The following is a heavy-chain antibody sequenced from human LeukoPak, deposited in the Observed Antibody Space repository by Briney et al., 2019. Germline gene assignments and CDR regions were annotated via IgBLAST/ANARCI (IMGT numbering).Heavy chain of an antibody. D-gene: IGHD5-24*01. CDR1: GFTFSSYA. CDR3: ASRDRGYYYGMDV. V-gene: IGHV3-23*01. Sequence: PGGSLRLSCAASGFTFSSYAMSWVRQAPGKGLEWVSAISGSGGSTYYADSVKGRFTISRDNSKNTLYLQMNSLRGEDTAVYYCASRDRGYYYGMDVWGQGTTVTVSS. J-gene: IGHJ6*02. CDR2: ISGSGGST.